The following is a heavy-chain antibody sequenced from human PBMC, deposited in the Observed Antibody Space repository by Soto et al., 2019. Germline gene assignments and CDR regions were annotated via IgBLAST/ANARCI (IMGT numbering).Heavy chain of an antibody. Sequence: QVQLQESGPGLVKPSETLSLTCTVSGGSVRGYYWTWIRQPPGKGLEWIGYIYYTGRTKYNPSLKSRVAISVDTSENQFSLKLSSVTAADTAVYYCAREVSSYGSRDFDSWGQGTLVTVSS. D-gene: IGHD5-18*01. J-gene: IGHJ4*02. CDR3: AREVSSYGSRDFDS. CDR1: GGSVRGYY. CDR2: IYYTGRT. V-gene: IGHV4-59*02.